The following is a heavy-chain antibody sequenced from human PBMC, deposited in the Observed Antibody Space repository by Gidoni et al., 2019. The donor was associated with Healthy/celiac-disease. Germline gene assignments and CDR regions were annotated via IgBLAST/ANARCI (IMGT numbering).Heavy chain of an antibody. CDR3: ARDNYGGNGDY. CDR2: INPSGGSK. V-gene: IGHV1-46*01. Sequence: QVQLVQSGAEVKKPGASVQVSCTASGYTSTSYYMHWVRQAPGQGLEWMGIINPSGGSKSYAQKFQGRVTMTRDTSTSTVYMELSSLRSEDTAVYYCARDNYGGNGDYWGQGTLVTVSS. J-gene: IGHJ4*02. D-gene: IGHD4-17*01. CDR1: GYTSTSYY.